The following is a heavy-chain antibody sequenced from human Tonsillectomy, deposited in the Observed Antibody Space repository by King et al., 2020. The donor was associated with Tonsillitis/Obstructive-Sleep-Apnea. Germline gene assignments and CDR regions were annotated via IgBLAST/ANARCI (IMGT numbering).Heavy chain of an antibody. V-gene: IGHV4-59*01. CDR1: GGSISSYY. CDR2: IYSTGST. J-gene: IGHJ4*02. CDR3: ARYSPTSYYYESSGYHDY. Sequence: VQLQESGPGLVKPSETLSLTCAVSGGSISSYYWSWIRQPPGKGLEWIGYIYSTGSTNYNPSLKSRVTISVDTSKNQFSLKLNSVTAADTAVYYCARYSPTSYYYESSGYHDYWGQGTLVTVSS. D-gene: IGHD3-22*01.